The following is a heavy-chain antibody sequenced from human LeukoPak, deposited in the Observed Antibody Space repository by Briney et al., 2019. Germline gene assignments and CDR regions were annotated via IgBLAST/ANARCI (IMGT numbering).Heavy chain of an antibody. Sequence: ASVKVSCKASGGTFSSYAISWVRQAPGKGLEWMGGFDPEDGETIYAQKFQGRVTMTEDTSTDTAYMELSSLRSEDTAVYYCATTEISGDAFDIWGQGTMVTVSS. CDR2: FDPEDGET. J-gene: IGHJ3*02. CDR1: GGTFSSYA. V-gene: IGHV1-24*01. D-gene: IGHD5-24*01. CDR3: ATTEISGDAFDI.